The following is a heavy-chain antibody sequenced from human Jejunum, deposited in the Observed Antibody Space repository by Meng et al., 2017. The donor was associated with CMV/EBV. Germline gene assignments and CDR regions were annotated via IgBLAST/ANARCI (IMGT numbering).Heavy chain of an antibody. CDR3: ARGGNFDP. V-gene: IGHV7-4-1*02. CDR1: GYTFSTYP. D-gene: IGHD2/OR15-2a*01. Sequence: QVYLVQSGLELTKPGAPVKVSCKASGYTFSTYPINWVRQAHGRGLEWMGWISTNTGTPTYTQGFTGRFVFSLDTSVSTAYLQISSLKAEDTAVYYCARGGNFDPWGQGTLVTVSS. CDR2: ISTNTGTP. J-gene: IGHJ5*02.